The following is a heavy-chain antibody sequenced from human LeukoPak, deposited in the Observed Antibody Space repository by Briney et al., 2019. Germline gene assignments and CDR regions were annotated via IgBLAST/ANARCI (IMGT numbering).Heavy chain of an antibody. J-gene: IGHJ4*02. CDR2: IYYNGST. CDR1: GGSISSSSYY. V-gene: IGHV4-39*01. D-gene: IGHD3-22*01. CDR3: ARQGDYYDSSGAFDY. Sequence: SETLSLTCTVSGGSISSSSYYWGWIRQPPGKGLEWFGSIYYNGSTYYNPSLKSRVTISVDTSKHQFSLRLSSVTAADTAVYYCARQGDYYDSSGAFDYWGQGTLVTVSS.